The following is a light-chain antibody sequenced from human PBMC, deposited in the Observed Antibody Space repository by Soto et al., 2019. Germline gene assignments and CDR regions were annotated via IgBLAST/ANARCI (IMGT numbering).Light chain of an antibody. J-gene: IGKJ4*01. CDR3: QHYKNYPPT. V-gene: IGKV1-16*02. CDR1: QGINNY. Sequence: DIQMTQPPSSLSASVGDRVTITCRASQGINNYLAWFQQKPGQAPKSLIYAASNLQSGVPSKFSGSGSGTDFTLTISSLEPEDFATYYCQHYKNYPPTFGGGTKVEIK. CDR2: AAS.